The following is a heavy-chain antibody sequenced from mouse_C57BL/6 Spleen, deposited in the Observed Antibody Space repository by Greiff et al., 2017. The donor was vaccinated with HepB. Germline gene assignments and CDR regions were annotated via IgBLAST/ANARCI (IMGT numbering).Heavy chain of an antibody. CDR1: GYTFTDYE. CDR3: TRVGDYDGTDWFAY. CDR2: IDPETGGT. V-gene: IGHV1-15*01. Sequence: VQLQQSGAELVRPGASVTLSCKASGYTFTDYEMHWVKQTPVHGLEWIGAIDPETGGTAYNQKFKGKAILTADKSSSTAYMELRSLTSEDSAVYYCTRVGDYDGTDWFAYWGQGTLVTVSA. J-gene: IGHJ3*01. D-gene: IGHD2-4*01.